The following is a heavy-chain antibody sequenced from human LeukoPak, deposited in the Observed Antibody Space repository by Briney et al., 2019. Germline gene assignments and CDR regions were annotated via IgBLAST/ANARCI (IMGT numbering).Heavy chain of an antibody. Sequence: SETLSLTCTVSGGSISSYYWSWIRQPPGKGLEWIGYIYSSGTTNYNPSFKSRVIISLDTTKNQSSLKLSSVTAADTAVYYCARSNMYSSSWYDYFDYWGQGTLVTVSS. D-gene: IGHD6-13*01. CDR2: IYSSGTT. CDR1: GGSISSYY. CDR3: ARSNMYSSSWYDYFDY. V-gene: IGHV4-59*01. J-gene: IGHJ4*02.